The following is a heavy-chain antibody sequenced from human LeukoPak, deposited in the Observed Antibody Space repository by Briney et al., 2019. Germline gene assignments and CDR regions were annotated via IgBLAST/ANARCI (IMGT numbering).Heavy chain of an antibody. CDR3: ARDSPGSSGAY. Sequence: GASVKVSCKASGYTFTSYYMHWVRQAPGQGLEWMGIINPSGGSTNYAQKLQGRVTMTTDTSTSTAYMELRSLRSDDTAVYYCARDSPGSSGAYWGQGTLVTVSS. D-gene: IGHD1-26*01. CDR2: INPSGGST. J-gene: IGHJ4*02. CDR1: GYTFTSYY. V-gene: IGHV1-46*01.